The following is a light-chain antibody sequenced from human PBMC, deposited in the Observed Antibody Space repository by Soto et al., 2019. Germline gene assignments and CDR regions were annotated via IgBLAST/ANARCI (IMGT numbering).Light chain of an antibody. CDR3: SSYTSSSTLSTYV. J-gene: IGLJ1*01. V-gene: IGLV2-14*03. CDR2: DVS. Sequence: QSVLTQPASVSGSPVQSITISCTGTSSDVGGYNYVSWYQHHPGKAPKLMIYDVSNRPSGVSNRFSGSKSGNTASLIISGLQAEDEADYYCSSYTSSSTLSTYVFGTGTKLTVL. CDR1: SSDVGGYNY.